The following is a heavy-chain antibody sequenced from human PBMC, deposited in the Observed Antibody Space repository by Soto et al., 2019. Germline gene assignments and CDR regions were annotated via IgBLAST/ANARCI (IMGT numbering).Heavy chain of an antibody. CDR1: GYTLTELS. V-gene: IGHV1-24*01. CDR3: ATDAYCSSTSCYRGLFVRPLNYYYGMDV. J-gene: IGHJ6*02. D-gene: IGHD2-2*02. Sequence: QVQLVQSGAEVKKPGASVKVSCKVSGYTLTELSMHWVRQAPGKGLEWMGGFDPEDGETIYAQKFQGRVTMTEDTSTDTAYMELSSLRSEDTAVYYCATDAYCSSTSCYRGLFVRPLNYYYGMDVWGQGTTVTVSS. CDR2: FDPEDGET.